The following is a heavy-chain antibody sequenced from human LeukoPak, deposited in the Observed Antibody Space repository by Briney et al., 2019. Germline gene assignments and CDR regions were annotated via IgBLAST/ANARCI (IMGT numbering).Heavy chain of an antibody. V-gene: IGHV3-23*01. D-gene: IGHD5-24*01. Sequence: GGSPRLSCAVSGFTFRDAAMTWVRQAPGKGLEWVSLISSSGNNAYYADSVKGRFTISRDNSKNTLSLQMNSLRVEDTAIYYCAKDIQLSTWGLGTMVTVSS. CDR3: AKDIQLST. J-gene: IGHJ3*01. CDR2: ISSSGNNA. CDR1: GFTFRDAA.